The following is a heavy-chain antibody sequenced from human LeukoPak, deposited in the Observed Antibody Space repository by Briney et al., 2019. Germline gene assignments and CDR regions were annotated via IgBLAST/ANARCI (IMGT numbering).Heavy chain of an antibody. V-gene: IGHV4-39*01. CDR1: GGSVSSGSYY. J-gene: IGHJ4*02. D-gene: IGHD6-19*01. Sequence: PSETLSLTCTVSGGSVSSGSYYWGWIRQPPGKGLEWIGTIYYSGSTYYNPSLRSRVTISVDTSKNQFSLKLSSVTAADTAVYYCARSGSGGWIDHWGQGTLVTVSS. CDR2: IYYSGST. CDR3: ARSGSGGWIDH.